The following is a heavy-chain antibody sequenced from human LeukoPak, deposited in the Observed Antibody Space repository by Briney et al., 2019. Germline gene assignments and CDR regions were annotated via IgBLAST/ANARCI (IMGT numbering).Heavy chain of an antibody. CDR3: ARDTPPFYDSSGFSILY. CDR2: INPNSGGT. V-gene: IGHV1-2*02. D-gene: IGHD3-22*01. J-gene: IGHJ4*02. CDR1: GYTFTGYY. Sequence: ASVKVSCKASGYTFTGYYMHWVRQAPGQGLEWMGWINPNSGGTNYAQKFQGRVTMTRDTSISTAYMELSRLRSDGTAVYYCARDTPPFYDSSGFSILYWGQGTLVTVSS.